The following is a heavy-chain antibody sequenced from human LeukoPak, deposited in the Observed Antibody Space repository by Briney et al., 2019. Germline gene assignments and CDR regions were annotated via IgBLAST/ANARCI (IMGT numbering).Heavy chain of an antibody. V-gene: IGHV7-4-1*02. CDR2: INTNTGNP. CDR3: ATNGTSVNFDY. J-gene: IGHJ4*02. D-gene: IGHD2-8*01. CDR1: GYSFTNYA. Sequence: ASVKVSCKASGYSFTNYAMNWVRQAPGQGLEWMGWINTNTGNPSYAQGFTGRFVFSLDTSVSTAYLQISSLKTEDTAVYYCATNGTSVNFDYWGQGTLVTVSS.